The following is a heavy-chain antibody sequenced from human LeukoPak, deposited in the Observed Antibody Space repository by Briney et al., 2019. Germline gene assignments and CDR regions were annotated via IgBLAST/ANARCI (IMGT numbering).Heavy chain of an antibody. CDR3: ARGATTYYYDSSGLGGFFDI. D-gene: IGHD3-22*01. Sequence: PSETLSLTCTVSGGSISSGGYYWSWIRQHPGKGLEWIGYIYYSGSTYYNPSLKSRVTISVDTSKNQFSLKLSSVTAADTAVYYCARGATTYYYDSSGLGGFFDIWGQGTMVTVSS. CDR2: IYYSGST. V-gene: IGHV4-31*03. CDR1: GGSISSGGYY. J-gene: IGHJ3*02.